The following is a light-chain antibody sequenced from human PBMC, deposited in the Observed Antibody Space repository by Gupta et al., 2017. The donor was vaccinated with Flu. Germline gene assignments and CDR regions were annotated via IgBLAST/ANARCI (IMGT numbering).Light chain of an antibody. J-gene: IGLJ3*02. CDR1: SSDVGAYNY. CDR2: EVN. Sequence: SVTISCTGTSSDVGAYNYVSWYQQHPGKAPKVMIYEVNKRPSGVPDRFSGSKSGNTASLTVSGLQAEDEADYYCSSYEGRKILLFGAGTKLTVL. V-gene: IGLV2-8*01. CDR3: SSYEGRKILL.